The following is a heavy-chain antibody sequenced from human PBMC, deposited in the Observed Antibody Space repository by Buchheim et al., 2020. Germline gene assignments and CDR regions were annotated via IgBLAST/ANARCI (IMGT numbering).Heavy chain of an antibody. J-gene: IGHJ4*02. Sequence: EEHLVESGGGLVQPGGSLRLSCADSGFTFSDCWMSWVRQTPGKGLEWVANINQDGSQRNYLGSVRGRFTISRDNAKTLLFLQMNGLRAEDTAVYYCATEPGSTSSGDYWGQGTL. V-gene: IGHV3-7*01. CDR3: ATEPGSTSSGDY. CDR2: INQDGSQR. CDR1: GFTFSDCW. D-gene: IGHD6-6*01.